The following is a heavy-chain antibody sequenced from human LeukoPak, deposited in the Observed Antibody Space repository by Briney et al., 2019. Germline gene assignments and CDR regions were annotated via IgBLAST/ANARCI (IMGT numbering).Heavy chain of an antibody. CDR2: IIPIFGTA. D-gene: IGHD2-15*01. CDR1: GGTFSSYA. CDR3: ARVVDCSGGSCSPYFDY. J-gene: IGHJ4*02. V-gene: IGHV1-69*01. Sequence: GASVKVSCKASGGTFSSYAISWVRQAPGQGLEWMGGIIPIFGTANYAQKFQGRVTITADESTSTAYMELSSLRSEDTAVYYCARVVDCSGGSCSPYFDYWGQGTLVTVSS.